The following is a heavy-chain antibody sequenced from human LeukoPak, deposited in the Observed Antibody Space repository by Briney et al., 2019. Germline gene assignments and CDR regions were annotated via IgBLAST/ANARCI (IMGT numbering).Heavy chain of an antibody. CDR2: INPSGGST. CDR1: GYSFTSSY. V-gene: IGHV1-46*01. D-gene: IGHD6-13*01. J-gene: IGHJ4*02. CDR3: ARWAAAGTSGFDY. Sequence: ASVKVSCKASGYSFTSSYIHWERQAPGQGLEWTGIINPSGGSTSYAQKFQGRVTMTRDTSTSTVYMELSSLRSEDTAVYYCARWAAAGTSGFDYWGQGTLVTVSS.